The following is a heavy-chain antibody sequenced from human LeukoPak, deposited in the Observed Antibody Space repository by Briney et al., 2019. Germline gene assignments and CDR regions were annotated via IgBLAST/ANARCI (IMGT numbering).Heavy chain of an antibody. CDR2: INPNSGVT. J-gene: IGHJ4*02. D-gene: IGHD5-12*01. CDR3: ARVLVATTGDFDY. CDR1: GYXFTGYY. V-gene: IGHV1-2*02. Sequence: ASVKVSCKASGYXFTGYYMHWVRQAPGQGLEWMGWINPNSGVTNYAQKFQGRVTMTRDTSISTAYMELSRLRSDDTAVYYCARVLVATTGDFDYWGQGTLVTVSS.